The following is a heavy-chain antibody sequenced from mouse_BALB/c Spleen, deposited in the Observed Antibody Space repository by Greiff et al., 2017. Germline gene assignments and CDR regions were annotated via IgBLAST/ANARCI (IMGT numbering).Heavy chain of an antibody. CDR3: AREAETTYYFDY. V-gene: IGHV5-17*02. Sequence: EVQVVESGGGLVQPGGSRKLSCAASGFTFSSFGMHWVRQAPEKGLEWVAYISSGSSTIYYADTVKGPFTIARDNSKNTLFLQMTSLRSEDTAMYYGAREAETTYYFDYWGQGTTLTVSS. D-gene: IGHD3-2*01. J-gene: IGHJ2*01. CDR2: ISSGSSTI. CDR1: GFTFSSFG.